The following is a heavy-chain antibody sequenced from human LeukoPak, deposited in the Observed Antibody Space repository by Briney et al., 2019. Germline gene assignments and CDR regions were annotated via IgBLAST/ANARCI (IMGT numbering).Heavy chain of an antibody. V-gene: IGHV3-64*01. Sequence: GGSLRLSCAASGFTFSTYALHWVRQAPGKGLEYVSSITSNGDNTYYANSVEGRFIISRDNSKNTLYLEMGSLRAEDMAVYYCARDRMGVGDYWGQGTLATVSS. D-gene: IGHD3-3*01. J-gene: IGHJ4*02. CDR1: GFTFSTYA. CDR2: ITSNGDNT. CDR3: ARDRMGVGDY.